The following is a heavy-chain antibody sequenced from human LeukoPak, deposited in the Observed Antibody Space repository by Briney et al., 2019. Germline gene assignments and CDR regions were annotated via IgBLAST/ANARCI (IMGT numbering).Heavy chain of an antibody. CDR2: IYYSGST. CDR1: GGSISNKY. CDR3: ARYISAWYHFDY. J-gene: IGHJ4*02. V-gene: IGHV4-59*01. D-gene: IGHD6-13*01. Sequence: SETLSLTCTVSGGSISNKYWSWIRQPPGKGLEWIGYIYYSGSTNYNPSLKSRVTILVDTSKNQFSLKLSSVTAADTAVYYCARYISAWYHFDYWGQGALVTVSS.